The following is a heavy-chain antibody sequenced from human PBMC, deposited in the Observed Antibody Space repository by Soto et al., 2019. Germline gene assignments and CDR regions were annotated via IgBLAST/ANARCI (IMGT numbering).Heavy chain of an antibody. V-gene: IGHV1-2*02. CDR3: ARVRSTVVVVAATYAFDI. CDR2: INPNSGGT. D-gene: IGHD2-15*01. Sequence: GASVKVSCKASGYTFTGYYMHWVRQAPGQGLEWMGWINPNSGGTNYAQKFQGRVTMTRDTSISTAYMELSRLRSDDTAVYYCARVRSTVVVVAATYAFDIWGQGTMVTVSS. CDR1: GYTFTGYY. J-gene: IGHJ3*02.